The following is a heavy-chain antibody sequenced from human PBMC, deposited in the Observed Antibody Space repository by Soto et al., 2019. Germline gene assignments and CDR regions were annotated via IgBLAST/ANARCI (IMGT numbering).Heavy chain of an antibody. CDR2: ISSSSSYT. J-gene: IGHJ4*02. V-gene: IGHV3-11*05. CDR3: AKGARSSSGSDGYKFDY. CDR1: GFTFSDYY. Sequence: GGSLRLSCAASGFTFSDYYMSWIRQAPGKGLEWVSYISSSSSYTNYADSVKGRFTISRDNSKSTLYLQMDSLRVEDTAVYYCAKGARSSSGSDGYKFDYWGQGTLVTVSS. D-gene: IGHD2-21*01.